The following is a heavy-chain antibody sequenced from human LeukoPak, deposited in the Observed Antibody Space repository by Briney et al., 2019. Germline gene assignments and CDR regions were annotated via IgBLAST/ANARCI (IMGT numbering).Heavy chain of an antibody. CDR2: IYYSGST. V-gene: IGHV4-59*01. D-gene: IGHD3-16*01. CDR1: GGSISSYY. J-gene: IGHJ4*02. Sequence: SETLSLTCTVSGGSISSYYWSWIRQPPGKGLEWIGYIYYSGSTNYNPSLKSRVTISVDTSMNQFSLKLSSVTAADTAVYYCARADYRYYFDYWGQGTLVTVSS. CDR3: ARADYRYYFDY.